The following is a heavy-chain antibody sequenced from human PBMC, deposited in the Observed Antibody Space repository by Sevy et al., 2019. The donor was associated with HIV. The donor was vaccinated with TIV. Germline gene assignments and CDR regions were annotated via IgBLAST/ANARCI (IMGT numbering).Heavy chain of an antibody. V-gene: IGHV1-18*01. J-gene: IGHJ4*02. CDR1: GYPFSSYG. D-gene: IGHD2-21*02. CDR3: ARDLGGYGGNSIDY. CDR2: ISADSGNS. Sequence: ASVKVSCKASGYPFSSYGISWVQQAPGQGLEWMGWISADSGNSNYAQNLQGRVTMTTDTSTSTAYMELRSLRFDDTAVYYCARDLGGYGGNSIDYWGQGTLVTVSS.